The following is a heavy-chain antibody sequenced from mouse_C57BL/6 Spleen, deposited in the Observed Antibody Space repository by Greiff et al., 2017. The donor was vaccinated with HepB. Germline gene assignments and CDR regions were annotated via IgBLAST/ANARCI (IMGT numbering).Heavy chain of an antibody. Sequence: EVQLVESGGGLVQPGGSMKLSCAASGFTFSDAWMDWVRQSPEKGLEWVAEIRNKANNHATYYAESVKGRFTISRDDSKSSVYLQMNSLRAEDTGIYYCTRGVYDGYFDWYFDVWGTGTTVTVSS. CDR1: GFTFSDAW. J-gene: IGHJ1*03. V-gene: IGHV6-6*01. CDR3: TRGVYDGYFDWYFDV. CDR2: IRNKANNHAT. D-gene: IGHD2-3*01.